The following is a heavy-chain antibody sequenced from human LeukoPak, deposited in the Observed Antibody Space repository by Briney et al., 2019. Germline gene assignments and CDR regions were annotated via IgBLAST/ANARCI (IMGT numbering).Heavy chain of an antibody. CDR1: GGPISSYY. D-gene: IGHD3-3*01. CDR2: IYYSGST. V-gene: IGHV4-59*01. Sequence: SETLSLTCTVSGGPISSYYWSWIRQPPGKGLEWIGYIYYSGSTNYNPSLKSRVTISVDTSKNQFSLKLSSVTAADTAVYYCARDCAPIFGVVTPPYYFDYWGQGTLVTVSS. J-gene: IGHJ4*02. CDR3: ARDCAPIFGVVTPPYYFDY.